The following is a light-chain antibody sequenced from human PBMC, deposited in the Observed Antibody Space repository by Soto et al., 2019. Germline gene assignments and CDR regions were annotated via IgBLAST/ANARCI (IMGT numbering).Light chain of an antibody. CDR1: SSDIGGYRY. V-gene: IGLV2-8*01. CDR2: EVS. Sequence: QSALTQPPSASGSPGQSVTISCTGTSSDIGGYRYVSWYQQHPGRAPRLMIYEVSKRPSGVPVRFSGSKSGNTASLTVSGLQAEDEAGYYCGSYAGSNTLVFGTGTKVTVL. CDR3: GSYAGSNTLV. J-gene: IGLJ1*01.